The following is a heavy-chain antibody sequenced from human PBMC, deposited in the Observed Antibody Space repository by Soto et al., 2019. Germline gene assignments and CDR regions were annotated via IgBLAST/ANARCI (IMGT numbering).Heavy chain of an antibody. D-gene: IGHD2-15*01. J-gene: IGHJ4*02. CDR3: ARGGVVVAATVFDS. V-gene: IGHV1-69*13. CDR1: GGTFSSYA. CDR2: IIPIFGTA. Sequence: VASVKVSCKASGGTFSSYAISWVRQAPGQGLEWMGGIIPIFGTANYAQKFQGRVTITADESTSTAYMELSSLRSEDTAVYYCARGGVVVAATVFDSWGQGTLVTVSS.